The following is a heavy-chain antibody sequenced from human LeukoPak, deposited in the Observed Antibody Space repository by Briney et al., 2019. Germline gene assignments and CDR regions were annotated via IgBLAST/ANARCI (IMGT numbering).Heavy chain of an antibody. Sequence: SETLSLTCTVSGGSITSSSYYWGWIRQPPGKGLEWIGNIYFSGSTYYNPSLKSRVTISVDTSKNQFSLKLSSMTAADTAVYYCARETIVVVPAAMYYYYYMDVWGKGTTVTVSS. D-gene: IGHD2-2*01. V-gene: IGHV4-39*07. CDR3: ARETIVVVPAAMYYYYYMDV. J-gene: IGHJ6*03. CDR1: GGSITSSSYY. CDR2: IYFSGST.